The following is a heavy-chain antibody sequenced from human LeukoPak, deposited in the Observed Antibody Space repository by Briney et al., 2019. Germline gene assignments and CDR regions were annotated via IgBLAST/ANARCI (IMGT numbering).Heavy chain of an antibody. Sequence: GGSLRLSCAASGFTFSRYWMTWVRQAPGKGLEWVANIKQDGSEKDFVDSVKGRFTISRDNAKNSLYLQMNSLRAEDTAVYYCASDPLAIAPWGQGTLVTVSS. D-gene: IGHD6-13*01. J-gene: IGHJ4*02. V-gene: IGHV3-7*01. CDR1: GFTFSRYW. CDR3: ASDPLAIAP. CDR2: IKQDGSEK.